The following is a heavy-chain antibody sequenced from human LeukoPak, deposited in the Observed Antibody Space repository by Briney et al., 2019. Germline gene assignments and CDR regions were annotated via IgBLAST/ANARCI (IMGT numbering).Heavy chain of an antibody. J-gene: IGHJ1*01. Sequence: SETRSLPCTVPGDAIRPYYWSWIRQPAGKGLGWSGGICSSGSTTYTHSLKIRVTMSVDTSKNQFSLNLSSVTAADTAVYYCASDGGSPAYFENWGQGTLVTVSS. CDR3: ASDGGSPAYFEN. CDR2: ICSSGST. CDR1: GDAIRPYY. D-gene: IGHD2-15*01. V-gene: IGHV4-4*07.